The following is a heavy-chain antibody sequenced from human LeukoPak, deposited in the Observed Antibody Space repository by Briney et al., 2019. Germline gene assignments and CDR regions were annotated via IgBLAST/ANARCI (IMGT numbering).Heavy chain of an antibody. D-gene: IGHD3-10*01. CDR2: INYSGGST. CDR1: RFTFSSYG. Sequence: SGGSLRLSCAASRFTFSSYGMNWVRQAPGKGLEWVSRINYSGGSTNYADSVKGRFTISRDNSKNTLYLQMNSLRADDTAVYYCAKEFFGTGPAPFDYGGQGTLVTVSS. J-gene: IGHJ4*02. V-gene: IGHV3-23*01. CDR3: AKEFFGTGPAPFDY.